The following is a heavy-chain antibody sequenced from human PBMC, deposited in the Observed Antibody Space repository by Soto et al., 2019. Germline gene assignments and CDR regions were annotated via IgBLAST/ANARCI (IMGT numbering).Heavy chain of an antibody. CDR2: ISGSGGST. J-gene: IGHJ4*02. Sequence: PGGSLRLSCAASGFTVSSYAMSWVRQAPGKGLEWVSAISGSGGSTYYADSVKGRFTISRDNSKNTLYLQMNSLRAEDTAVYYCAKGWVAMVRYYFDYWGQGTLVTVSS. V-gene: IGHV3-23*01. D-gene: IGHD3-10*01. CDR1: GFTVSSYA. CDR3: AKGWVAMVRYYFDY.